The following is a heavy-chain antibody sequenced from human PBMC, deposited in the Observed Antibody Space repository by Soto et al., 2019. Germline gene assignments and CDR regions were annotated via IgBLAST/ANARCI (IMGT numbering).Heavy chain of an antibody. V-gene: IGHV1-69*13. CDR2: IIPIFGTA. CDR1: GGTFSSYA. J-gene: IGHJ6*02. Sequence: GPSVKVSCKASGGTFSSYAISWVRQAPGQGLEWMGGIIPIFGTANYAQKFQGRVTITADESTSTAYMELSSLRSEDTAVYYCARRGTYDFWSGSPGEDYYYGMDVWGQGTTVTVSS. CDR3: ARRGTYDFWSGSPGEDYYYGMDV. D-gene: IGHD3-3*01.